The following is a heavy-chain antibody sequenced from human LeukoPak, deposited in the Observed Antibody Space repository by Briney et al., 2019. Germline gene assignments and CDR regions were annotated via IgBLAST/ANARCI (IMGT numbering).Heavy chain of an antibody. CDR1: GGTISRNY. CDR2: IDYSGST. CDR3: ASRYCSGGSCPDY. J-gene: IGHJ4*02. Sequence: SETLSLTCTVSGGTISRNYWSWIRQPPGKGLEWVAYIDYSGSTNYNPSLKSRLTISLDASKNQFSLKLSSVTAADTAVYYCASRYCSGGSCPDYWGQGTLVTVSS. D-gene: IGHD2-15*01. V-gene: IGHV4-59*08.